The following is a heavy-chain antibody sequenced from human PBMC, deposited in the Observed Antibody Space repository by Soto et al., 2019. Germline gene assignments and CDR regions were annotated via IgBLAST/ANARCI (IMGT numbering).Heavy chain of an antibody. D-gene: IGHD4-17*01. CDR1: GFNFSGSA. J-gene: IGHJ4*02. V-gene: IGHV3-73*01. CDR3: CGRGGDSLQDI. Sequence: EVQLVESGGDLVQPGGSLKPSCTGLGFNFSGSALHWVRQPSGKGLEWVGRIRGRAKKYATSYAASVRGRFYLSRDDSKNTAFLQMNSLRDEDTGVYFCCGRGGDSLQDIWGQGTLVTVSS. CDR2: IRGRAKKYAT.